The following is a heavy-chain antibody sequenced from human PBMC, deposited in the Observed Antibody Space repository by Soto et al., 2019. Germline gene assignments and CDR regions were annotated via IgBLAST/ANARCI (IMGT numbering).Heavy chain of an antibody. D-gene: IGHD3-10*01. V-gene: IGHV1-58*01. J-gene: IGHJ6*02. Sequence: SVKVSCKASGFTFTSSAVQWVGQARGQLLEWIGWIVVGSGNRNYAQKFQERVTITRDRSTSTAYIELSSLRSEDTAVYYCAADGNVLLWFGEYYYGMEVWGQGTTVTVSS. CDR2: IVVGSGNR. CDR3: AADGNVLLWFGEYYYGMEV. CDR1: GFTFTSSA.